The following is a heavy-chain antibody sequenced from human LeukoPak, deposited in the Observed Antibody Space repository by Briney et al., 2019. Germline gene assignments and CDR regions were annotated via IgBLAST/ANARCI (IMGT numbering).Heavy chain of an antibody. Sequence: SETLSLTCTVSGGSISSSSYYWGWIRQPPGKGLEWIGSIYYSGSTYYNPSLKSRVTISVDTSKNQFSLKLSSVTAADTAVYYCAREVKPHFWGRHAFDIWGQGTMVTVSS. CDR3: AREVKPHFWGRHAFDI. J-gene: IGHJ3*02. D-gene: IGHD3-3*02. V-gene: IGHV4-39*07. CDR2: IYYSGST. CDR1: GGSISSSSYY.